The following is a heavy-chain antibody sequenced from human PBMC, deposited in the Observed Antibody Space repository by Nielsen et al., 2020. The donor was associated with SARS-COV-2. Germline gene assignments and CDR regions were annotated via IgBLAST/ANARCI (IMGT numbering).Heavy chain of an antibody. V-gene: IGHV4-59*01. CDR2: IYYSGST. CDR3: ARVGAAAGTRSPVFDY. CDR1: GGSISSYY. D-gene: IGHD6-13*01. J-gene: IGHJ4*02. Sequence: SETLSLTCTVSGGSISSYYWSWIRQPPGKGLEWIGYIYYSGSTNYNPSLKSRVTISVDTSKNQFSLKLSSVTAADTAVYYCARVGAAAGTRSPVFDYWGQGTLVTVSS.